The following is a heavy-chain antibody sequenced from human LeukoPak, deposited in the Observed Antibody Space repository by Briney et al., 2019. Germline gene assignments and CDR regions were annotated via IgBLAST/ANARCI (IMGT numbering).Heavy chain of an antibody. CDR2: IFTSGST. CDR3: SSSGGHSGESFDY. J-gene: IGHJ4*02. D-gene: IGHD4-23*01. CDR1: GGSISSYS. Sequence: SETLSLTCTVSGGSISSYSWTWIRQPAGKGLEWVGRIFTSGSTNYNPSLKGRVTISVDTSKNQFSLKMTSVTAADTAVYYCSSSGGHSGESFDYWGQGTLVTVSS. V-gene: IGHV4-4*07.